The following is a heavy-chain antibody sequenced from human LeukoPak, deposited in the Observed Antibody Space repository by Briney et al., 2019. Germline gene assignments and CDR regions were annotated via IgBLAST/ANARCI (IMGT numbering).Heavy chain of an antibody. CDR2: FDPEDGET. V-gene: IGHV1-24*01. CDR1: GYTLTELS. D-gene: IGHD3/OR15-3a*01. J-gene: IGHJ4*02. CDR3: ARGQGGLGDY. Sequence: ASVKVSCKVSGYTLTELSMHWVRQAPGKGLEWMGGFDPEDGETIYAQKLQGRVTMTTDTSTSTAYMELRSLRSDDTAVYYCARGQGGLGDYWGQGTLVTVSS.